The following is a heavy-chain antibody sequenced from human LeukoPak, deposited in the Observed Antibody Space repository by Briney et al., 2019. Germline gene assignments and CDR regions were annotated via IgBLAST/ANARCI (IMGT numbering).Heavy chain of an antibody. CDR2: ISGSGGST. Sequence: GGSLRLSCAASGFTFSSYAMSWVRQAPGKGLEWVSAISGSGGSTYYADSVKGRFTISRDNSKNTLYLQMISLRAEDTAVYYCAKDPAYCGGDCYFDYWGQGTLVTVSS. V-gene: IGHV3-23*01. J-gene: IGHJ4*02. D-gene: IGHD2-21*02. CDR3: AKDPAYCGGDCYFDY. CDR1: GFTFSSYA.